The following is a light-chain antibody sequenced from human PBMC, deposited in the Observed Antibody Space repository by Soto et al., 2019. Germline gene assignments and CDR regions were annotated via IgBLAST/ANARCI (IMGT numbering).Light chain of an antibody. CDR2: AAS. CDR3: QQANSFPPT. J-gene: IGKJ4*01. V-gene: IGKV1-12*01. CDR1: QGISTW. Sequence: DIQMTQSPSSVSASVGDRVTIACRASQGISTWLAWYQQKPGKVPKLLVYAASSLQSGVPSRFSGSGSGTEFTLTINSLQPEDVATYFCQQANSFPPTFGGGTKVEIK.